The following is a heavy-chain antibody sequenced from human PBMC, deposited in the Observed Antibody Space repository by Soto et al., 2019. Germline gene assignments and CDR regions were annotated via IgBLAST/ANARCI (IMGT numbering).Heavy chain of an antibody. Sequence: SVKGRFTISRDNAKNLLYLQMNSLRAEDTAVYYCARPTVQTVTTEVGDFQHWGQGTLVTVSS. CDR3: ARPTVQTVTTEVGDFQH. J-gene: IGHJ1*01. V-gene: IGHV3-21*01. D-gene: IGHD4-17*01.